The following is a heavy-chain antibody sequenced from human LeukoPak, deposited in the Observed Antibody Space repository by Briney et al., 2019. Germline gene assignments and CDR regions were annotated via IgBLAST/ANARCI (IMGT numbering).Heavy chain of an antibody. CDR3: ARPAGGIAAAGTRPFDY. V-gene: IGHV4-39*01. D-gene: IGHD6-13*01. CDR2: IYYGGGT. J-gene: IGHJ4*02. CDR1: GASFSSSTYY. Sequence: SETLSLTCTVSGASFSSSTYYWGWIRQPPGKGLEWIGSIYYGGGTYYNPSLKSRVTMSVDTSKKQFSLKLSSVTAADTAVYYCARPAGGIAAAGTRPFDYWGQGTLVTVSS.